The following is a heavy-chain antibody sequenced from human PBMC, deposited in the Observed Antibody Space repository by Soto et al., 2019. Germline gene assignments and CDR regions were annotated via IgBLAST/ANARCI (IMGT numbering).Heavy chain of an antibody. CDR3: AKDRVAPTGGSSYYYGMDV. CDR1: GFTFSSYD. Sequence: SLRLSCAASGFTFSSYDMHWVRQAPGKGLEWVAVISYDGNNKYYADSVKGRFTISRDSSKNTLYLQMDSLRAEDTAVYYCAKDRVAPTGGSSYYYGMDVWGQGTXVTVSS. CDR2: ISYDGNNK. J-gene: IGHJ6*02. D-gene: IGHD3-3*01. V-gene: IGHV3-30*18.